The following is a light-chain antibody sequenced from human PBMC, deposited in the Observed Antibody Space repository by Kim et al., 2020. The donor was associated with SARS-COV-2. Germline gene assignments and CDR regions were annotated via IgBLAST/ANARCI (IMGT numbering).Light chain of an antibody. CDR1: QSVRTY. CDR2: DAS. Sequence: EIVLTQSPATLSLSPGERATLSCRASQSVRTYLAWYQQKSGQAPRLLIYDASNRATGIPARFSGSGSGTDFTLTISSLEPEDFAVYYCQQRGNWPTFGQGTRLEIK. V-gene: IGKV3-11*01. CDR3: QQRGNWPT. J-gene: IGKJ5*01.